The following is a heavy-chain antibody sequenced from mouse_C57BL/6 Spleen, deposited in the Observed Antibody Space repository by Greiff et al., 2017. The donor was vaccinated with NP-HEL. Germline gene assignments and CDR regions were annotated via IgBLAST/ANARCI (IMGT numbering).Heavy chain of an antibody. Sequence: EVQLQQSGPELVKPGASVKISCKASGYTFTDYYMNWVKQSHGKSLEWIGDINPNNGGTSYNQKFKGKATLTVDKSSSTAYMELRSLTSEDSAVYYCARPSYGNYGDFDYWGQGTTLTVSS. D-gene: IGHD2-1*01. J-gene: IGHJ2*01. CDR3: ARPSYGNYGDFDY. CDR2: INPNNGGT. V-gene: IGHV1-26*01. CDR1: GYTFTDYY.